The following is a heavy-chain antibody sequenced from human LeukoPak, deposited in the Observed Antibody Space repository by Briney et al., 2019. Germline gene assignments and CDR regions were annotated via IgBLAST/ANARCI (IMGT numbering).Heavy chain of an antibody. J-gene: IGHJ3*02. D-gene: IGHD6-19*01. Sequence: GGSLRLSCAASGFTFSSYEMNWVRQAPGKGLEWVLYISSSGSTIYYADSVKGRFTISRDNAKNSLYLQMNSLRAEDTAVYYCARDYSSGWDAFDIWGQGTMVTVSS. CDR1: GFTFSSYE. V-gene: IGHV3-48*03. CDR3: ARDYSSGWDAFDI. CDR2: ISSSGSTI.